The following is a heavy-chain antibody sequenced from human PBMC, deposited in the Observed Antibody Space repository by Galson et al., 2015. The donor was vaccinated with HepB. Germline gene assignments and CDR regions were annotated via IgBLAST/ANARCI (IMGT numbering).Heavy chain of an antibody. D-gene: IGHD6-19*01. J-gene: IGHJ4*02. Sequence: SLRLSCAASGFTVSDNYMIWVRQAPGKGLEWVSVIFRSGDTFYTDSLKGRFTISRDNSQNTLYLQMNSLRAEDTAVYYCAGFSPKYNSGWFYLDFWGQGTQVTVSS. CDR1: GFTVSDNY. V-gene: IGHV3-53*01. CDR2: IFRSGDT. CDR3: AGFSPKYNSGWFYLDF.